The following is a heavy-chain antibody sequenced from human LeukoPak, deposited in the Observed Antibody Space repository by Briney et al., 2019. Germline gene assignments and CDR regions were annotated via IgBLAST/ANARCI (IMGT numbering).Heavy chain of an antibody. J-gene: IGHJ5*02. Sequence: SETLSLTCTVSGYSTSSGYYWGWIRQPPGKGLEWIGSIYHSGSTYYNPSLKSRVTISVDTSKNQFSLKLSSVTAADTAVYYCARRVSLYWFDPWGQGTLVTVSS. CDR3: ARRVSLYWFDP. V-gene: IGHV4-38-2*02. CDR2: IYHSGST. D-gene: IGHD6-13*01. CDR1: GYSTSSGYY.